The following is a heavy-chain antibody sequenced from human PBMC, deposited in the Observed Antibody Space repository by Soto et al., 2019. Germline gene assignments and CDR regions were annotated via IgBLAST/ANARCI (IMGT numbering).Heavy chain of an antibody. J-gene: IGHJ4*02. CDR3: ARDMDF. CDR1: GFTFSNYW. Sequence: PGGSLRLSCVASGFTFSNYWMHWVRQAPGKGLEWVANIKQDGSEKYYVDSVKGRFTISRDNAKNSLYLQMNSLSAEDTAVYYCARDMDFWGQGTLVTVSS. V-gene: IGHV3-7*01. CDR2: IKQDGSEK.